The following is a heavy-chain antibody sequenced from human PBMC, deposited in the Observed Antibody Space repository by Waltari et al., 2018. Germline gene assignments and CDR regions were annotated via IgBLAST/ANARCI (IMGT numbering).Heavy chain of an antibody. CDR3: ARNSAGGGNTAYRTYDV. V-gene: IGHV3-7*01. CDR2: IKQDGGET. J-gene: IGHJ3*01. CDR1: GFSLSPYW. Sequence: EVQLVESGGDLVPPGGSLRLSWVTSGFSLSPYWMPWVRQAPDKGLEWVASIKQDGGETLYVDSVKGRFTISRDNAKNSLYLQMNTLRAEDTSLYYCARNSAGGGNTAYRTYDVWGHGTLVTVSS. D-gene: IGHD2-15*01.